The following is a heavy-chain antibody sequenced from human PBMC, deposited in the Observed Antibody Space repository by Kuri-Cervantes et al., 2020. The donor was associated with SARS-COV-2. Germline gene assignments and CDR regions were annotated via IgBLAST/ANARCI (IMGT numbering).Heavy chain of an antibody. CDR1: GFNFSRTD. Sequence: GGFLRLSCAASGFNFSRTDMHWVRQAPGKGLEWVAVIWYDGSNKYYADSVKGRFTISRDNSKNTLYLQMNSLRAEDTAIYYCAREEIVGATTILDYWGQGTLVTVSS. V-gene: IGHV3-33*08. J-gene: IGHJ4*02. CDR2: IWYDGSNK. D-gene: IGHD1-26*01. CDR3: AREEIVGATTILDY.